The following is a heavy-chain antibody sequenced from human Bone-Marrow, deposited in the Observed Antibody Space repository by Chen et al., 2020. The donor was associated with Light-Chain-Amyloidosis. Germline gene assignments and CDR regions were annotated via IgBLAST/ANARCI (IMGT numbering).Heavy chain of an antibody. D-gene: IGHD3-10*01. Sequence: EVQLVESGGGLVQPGGSLRLSCAASGFTFSSYWMSWVRQAPGKGLEWVANIKQEGSEKYYVDSVKGRFTISRDNAKNSLYLQMNSLRAEDTAVYYCARGTYYYGSGSYNWFDPWGQGTLVTVSS. V-gene: IGHV3-7*01. CDR2: IKQEGSEK. CDR3: ARGTYYYGSGSYNWFDP. CDR1: GFTFSSYW. J-gene: IGHJ5*02.